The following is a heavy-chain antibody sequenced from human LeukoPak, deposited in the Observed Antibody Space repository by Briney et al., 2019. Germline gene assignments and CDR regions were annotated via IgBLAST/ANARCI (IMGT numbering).Heavy chain of an antibody. D-gene: IGHD6-13*01. V-gene: IGHV4-4*07. J-gene: IGHJ5*02. CDR2: IYTSGST. CDR1: GGSISSYY. Sequence: SETPSLTCTVSGGSISSYYWSWIRQPAGKGLEWIGRIYTSGSTNYNPSLKSRVTMSVDTSKNQFSLKLSSVTAADTAVYYCARDRSSSWSAPNWFDPWGQGTLVTVSS. CDR3: ARDRSSSWSAPNWFDP.